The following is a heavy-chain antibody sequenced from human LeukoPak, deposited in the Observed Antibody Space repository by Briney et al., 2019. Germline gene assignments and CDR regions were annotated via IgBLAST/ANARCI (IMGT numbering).Heavy chain of an antibody. CDR1: GFTFSSYG. D-gene: IGHD6-13*01. CDR2: IWYDGSNK. Sequence: PGRSLRLSCAASGFTFSSYGMHWVRQAPGKGLEWVAVIWYDGSNKYYVDSVKGRFTISRDNSKNTLYLQMNSLRAEDTAVYYCARDGLRAAGTHFDYWGQGTLVTVSS. J-gene: IGHJ4*02. CDR3: ARDGLRAAGTHFDY. V-gene: IGHV3-33*01.